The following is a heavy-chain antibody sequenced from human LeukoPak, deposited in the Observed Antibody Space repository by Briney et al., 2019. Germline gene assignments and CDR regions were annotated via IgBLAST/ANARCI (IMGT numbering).Heavy chain of an antibody. Sequence: GGSLRLSCAASGFTFSNYAMSWVRQAPGKGLEWVSAVSPGGANTYYADSVKGRFTISRDNSKNTLFLQMNSLRAEDTAIYYCAKGSPNFDFFSPFDYWGQGTLVTVSS. CDR1: GFTFSNYA. J-gene: IGHJ4*02. CDR3: AKGSPNFDFFSPFDY. V-gene: IGHV3-23*01. CDR2: VSPGGANT. D-gene: IGHD3/OR15-3a*01.